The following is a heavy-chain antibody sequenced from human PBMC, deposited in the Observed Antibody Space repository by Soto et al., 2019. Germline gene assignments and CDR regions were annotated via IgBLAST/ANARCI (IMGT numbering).Heavy chain of an antibody. CDR1: SGSISSSNW. V-gene: IGHV4-4*02. CDR2: IYHSGST. Sequence: SETLSLTCAVSSGSISSSNWWSWVRQPPGKGLEWIGEIYHSGSTNYNPSLKSRVTISVDKSKNQFSLKLSSVTAADTAVYYCATTPSYYYGSGSSFDYWGQGTLVTVSS. CDR3: ATTPSYYYGSGSSFDY. J-gene: IGHJ4*02. D-gene: IGHD3-10*01.